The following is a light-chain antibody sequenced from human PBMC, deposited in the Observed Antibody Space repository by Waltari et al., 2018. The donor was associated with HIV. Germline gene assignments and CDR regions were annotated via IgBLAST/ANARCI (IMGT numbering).Light chain of an antibody. V-gene: IGKV4-1*01. CDR1: QSVLSSSNNKNY. Sequence: DIVMTQSPDYLAVSRGQRAPINCKSSQSVLSSSNNKNYLAWYQQRPGQPPKLLISWASARESGVSDRISGSGSGTDFTLTINSLQAEDVAVYYCQQYYNTPSITFGQGTRLEIK. J-gene: IGKJ5*01. CDR2: WAS. CDR3: QQYYNTPSIT.